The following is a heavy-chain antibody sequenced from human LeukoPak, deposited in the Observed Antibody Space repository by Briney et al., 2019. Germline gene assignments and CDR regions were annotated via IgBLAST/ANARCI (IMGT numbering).Heavy chain of an antibody. D-gene: IGHD3-22*01. CDR1: GFTFSSYA. CDR3: AIMHPYYDGSGYWVQ. CDR2: TSGGSS. Sequence: GGSLRLSCAASGFTFSSYAMSWVRQAPGKGLEWVSGTSGGSSSYADSVKGRFTISRDNPRNTLYMQMNSLRAEDTALYYCAIMHPYYDGSGYWVQWGQGTLVTVSS. J-gene: IGHJ4*02. V-gene: IGHV3-23*01.